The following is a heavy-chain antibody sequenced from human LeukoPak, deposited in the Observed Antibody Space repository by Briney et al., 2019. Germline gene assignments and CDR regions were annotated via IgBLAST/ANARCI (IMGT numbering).Heavy chain of an antibody. V-gene: IGHV3-23*01. CDR3: ARNQQLGGHSYYYYGMDV. Sequence: GGSLRLSCVGSGFTSIAYALNWARQAPGKGLEWVSGISGGGVTTYYADSVKGRFTISRDNSKNTLYLQMNSLRADDTAIYYCARNQQLGGHSYYYYGMDVWGQGTTVTVSS. D-gene: IGHD3-16*01. CDR1: GFTSIAYA. CDR2: ISGGGVTT. J-gene: IGHJ6*02.